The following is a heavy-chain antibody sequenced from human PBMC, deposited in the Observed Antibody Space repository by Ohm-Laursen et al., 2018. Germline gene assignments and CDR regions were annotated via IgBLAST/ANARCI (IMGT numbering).Heavy chain of an antibody. J-gene: IGHJ4*02. CDR1: EVTDSPNY. Sequence: SLRLSCSASEVTDSPNYMSWVRQAPGKGLECVAILYNGGFTYYADSVKGRFTISRDNSKNTLFLQMNSLRAEDTAVYYCAKEAHSSGWSISNYFDYWGQGTLVTVSS. CDR2: LYNGGFT. D-gene: IGHD6-19*01. V-gene: IGHV3-53*01. CDR3: AKEAHSSGWSISNYFDY.